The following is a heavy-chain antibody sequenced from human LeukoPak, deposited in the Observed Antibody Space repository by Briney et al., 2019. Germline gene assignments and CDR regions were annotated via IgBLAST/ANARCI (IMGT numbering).Heavy chain of an antibody. CDR3: AKDRSSSLAFDF. Sequence: GGSLRLSCAASGFTFSSSEMNWVRQAPGKGLEWISYISGSGSTIYYADSLKGRFTISRDNAKSSLYLQMNSLRADDTAVYLCAKDRSSSLAFDFWGQGTLVTVSS. J-gene: IGHJ4*02. V-gene: IGHV3-48*03. CDR1: GFTFSSSE. CDR2: ISGSGSTI. D-gene: IGHD6-6*01.